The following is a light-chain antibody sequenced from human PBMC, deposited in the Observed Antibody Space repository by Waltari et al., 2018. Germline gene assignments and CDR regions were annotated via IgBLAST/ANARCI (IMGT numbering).Light chain of an antibody. CDR3: QTGGHGTWV. J-gene: IGLJ3*02. V-gene: IGLV4-69*01. Sequence: QLVVTQSPSASAPLGASVTLTCTLSSWHSSNIVAVLQQRPEKGPRYLMKVNSDGSHIKGDDIPDRFSGSSSGAERYLTISSLQPDDEADYYCQTGGHGTWVFGGGTTLTVL. CDR1: SWHSSNI. CDR2: VNSDGSH.